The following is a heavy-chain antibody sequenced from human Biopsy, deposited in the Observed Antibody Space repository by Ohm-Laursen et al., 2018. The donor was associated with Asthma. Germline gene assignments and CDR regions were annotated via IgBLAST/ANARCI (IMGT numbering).Heavy chain of an antibody. CDR2: ISWDAGRT. CDR1: GFRFDDYT. J-gene: IGHJ5*02. Sequence: GSLRLSCTASGFRFDDYTMVWVRQPPGKGLQWVALISWDAGRTHYADSVKGRFTVSSDNSKNSLYLQMNSLKPEDSGLYYCSKAFVPTDLTSWFDPWGQGTLVTVSS. CDR3: SKAFVPTDLTSWFDP. V-gene: IGHV3-43*01. D-gene: IGHD2-21*02.